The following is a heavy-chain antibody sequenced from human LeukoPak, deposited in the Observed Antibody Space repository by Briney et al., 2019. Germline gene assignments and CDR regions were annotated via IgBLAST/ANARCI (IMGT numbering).Heavy chain of an antibody. J-gene: IGHJ4*02. CDR3: ARLGYCSSTSCLPLHY. CDR2: IYHSGST. V-gene: IGHV4-38-2*01. D-gene: IGHD2-2*01. Sequence: SETLSLTCAVSGYTISSDYYWGWIRQPPGEGVGWIWIIYHSGSTYYNPSLKSRVTISVDTSKHQFSLKLNSVTAADTAVYYCARLGYCSSTSCLPLHYWGQGRLVSDCS. CDR1: GYTISSDYY.